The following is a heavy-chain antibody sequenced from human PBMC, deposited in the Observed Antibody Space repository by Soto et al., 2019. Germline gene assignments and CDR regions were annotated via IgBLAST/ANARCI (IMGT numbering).Heavy chain of an antibody. J-gene: IGHJ4*02. D-gene: IGHD3-22*01. CDR3: ARLRVGGYQTPDY. CDR1: GFTFSSYG. V-gene: IGHV3-33*01. CDR2: IWYDGSNK. Sequence: GGSLRLSCAASGFTFSSYGMHWVRQAPGKGLEWVAVIWYDGSNKYYADSVKGRFTISRDNSKNTLYLQMNSLRAEDMAVYYCARLRVGGYQTPDYWGQGTLVTVSS.